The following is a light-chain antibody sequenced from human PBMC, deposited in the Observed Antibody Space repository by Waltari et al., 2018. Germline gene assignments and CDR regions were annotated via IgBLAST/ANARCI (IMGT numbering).Light chain of an antibody. CDR2: GAS. CDR3: QKYSSSPRT. J-gene: IGKJ1*01. V-gene: IGKV3-20*01. Sequence: VILTQSPATLSLSPGERATLSCRASQSVSSYLAWYQQKPGQAPRLLISGASSRATGIPDRFSGSGSGTEFTLTISSLEPEDFAVYYCQKYSSSPRTFGQGTKVEIK. CDR1: QSVSSY.